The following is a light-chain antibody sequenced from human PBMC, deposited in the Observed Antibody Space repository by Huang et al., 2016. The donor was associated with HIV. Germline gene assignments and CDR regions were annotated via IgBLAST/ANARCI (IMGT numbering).Light chain of an antibody. J-gene: IGKJ4*01. Sequence: EIVLTQSPGTLSLSPGERATLSCRASQSLSSNFLAWYQQKPGQAPRLRIYGASARATGIPDRFRGSGSGTDFTLTISRLEPEDFAVYFCQQYDRSLLTFGGGTKVEIK. CDR3: QQYDRSLLT. CDR2: GAS. CDR1: QSLSSNF. V-gene: IGKV3-20*01.